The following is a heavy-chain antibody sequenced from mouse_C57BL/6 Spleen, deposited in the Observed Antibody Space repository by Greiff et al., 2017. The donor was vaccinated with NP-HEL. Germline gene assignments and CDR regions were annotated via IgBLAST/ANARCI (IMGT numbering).Heavy chain of an antibody. V-gene: IGHV1-82*01. D-gene: IGHD2-4*01. J-gene: IGHJ4*01. CDR3: ARRDYDEDYAMDY. Sequence: VMLVESGPELVKPGASVKISCKASGYAFSSSWMNWVKQRPGKGLEWIGRIYPGDGDTNYNGKFKGKATLTADKSSSTAYMQLSSLTSEDSAVYFCARRDYDEDYAMDYWGQGTSVTVSS. CDR1: GYAFSSSW. CDR2: IYPGDGDT.